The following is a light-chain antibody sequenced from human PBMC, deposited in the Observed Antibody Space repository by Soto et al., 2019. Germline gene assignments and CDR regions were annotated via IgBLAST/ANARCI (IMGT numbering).Light chain of an antibody. V-gene: IGLV2-14*01. CDR2: DVT. Sequence: QSALTQPASVSGSPGQSVTISCTGTTDDVGGYDYVSWYQQHPGKAPKLLIYDVTNRPSGVSNRFSGSKSGNTASLTISGLQAEDEAHYYCTSYTIYSSRVFGSGTKVTVL. CDR3: TSYTIYSSRV. CDR1: TDDVGGYDY. J-gene: IGLJ1*01.